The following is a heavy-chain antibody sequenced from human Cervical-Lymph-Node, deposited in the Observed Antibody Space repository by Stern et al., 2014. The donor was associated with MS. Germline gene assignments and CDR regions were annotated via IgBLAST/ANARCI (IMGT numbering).Heavy chain of an antibody. J-gene: IGHJ3*02. V-gene: IGHV3-30*18. CDR2: ISYDENNK. Sequence: VQLVESGGGVVQPGRSLRLSCAASGFTFSSYGMHWVRQAPGKGLEWVAVISYDENNKYYADSVKGRFTISRDNSKNTLYLQMNSLRAEDTAVHYCAKSTYYYDSSGYLILGAFDIWGQGTMVTVSS. CDR1: GFTFSSYG. D-gene: IGHD3-22*01. CDR3: AKSTYYYDSSGYLILGAFDI.